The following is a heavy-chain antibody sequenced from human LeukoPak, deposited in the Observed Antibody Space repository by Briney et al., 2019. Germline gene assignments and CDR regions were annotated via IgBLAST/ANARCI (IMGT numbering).Heavy chain of an antibody. CDR3: AVLVVAATRDPFDY. D-gene: IGHD2-15*01. CDR2: IRYDGSNK. CDR1: GFTFSSYG. J-gene: IGHJ4*02. Sequence: PGGSLRLSCAASGFTFSSYGMHWVRQAPGKGLEWVAFIRYDGSNKYYADSVKGRFTISRDNSKNTLYLQMNSLRAKDTAVYYCAVLVVAATRDPFDYWGQGTLATVSS. V-gene: IGHV3-30*02.